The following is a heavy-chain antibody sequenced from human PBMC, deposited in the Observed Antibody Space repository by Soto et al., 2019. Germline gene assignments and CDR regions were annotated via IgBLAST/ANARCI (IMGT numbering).Heavy chain of an antibody. CDR1: GGYVSNRDCY. CDR2: VYYRGRS. CDR3: VSQRTSALTQAYCDY. D-gene: IGHD7-27*01. Sequence: SAMLCLTRPFSGGYVSNRDCYWGRLRQYPGKGLEWIGSVYYRGRSYSKSSVKSRVTISVDTSKNQFSLNLNSVTASDTAVYYCVSQRTSALTQAYCDYCGPGALVTGS. V-gene: IGHV4-39*01. J-gene: IGHJ4*02.